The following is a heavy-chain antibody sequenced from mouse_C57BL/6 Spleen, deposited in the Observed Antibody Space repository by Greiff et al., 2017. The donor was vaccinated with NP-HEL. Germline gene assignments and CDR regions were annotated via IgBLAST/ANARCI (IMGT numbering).Heavy chain of an antibody. CDR3: ARLETWTVDY. V-gene: IGHV1-64*01. Sequence: QVQLQQPGAELVKPGASVKLSCKASGYTFTSYWMHWVKQRPGQGLEWIGMIHPNSGSTNYNEKFKSKATLTVDKSSTTAYMQLSSLTSEDSAVYYCARLETWTVDYWGQGTTLTVSS. J-gene: IGHJ2*01. CDR1: GYTFTSYW. CDR2: IHPNSGST.